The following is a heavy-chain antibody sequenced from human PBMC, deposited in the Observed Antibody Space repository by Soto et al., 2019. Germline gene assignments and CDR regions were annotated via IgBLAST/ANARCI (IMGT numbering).Heavy chain of an antibody. D-gene: IGHD3-10*01. CDR2: IYYSGST. V-gene: IGHV4-30-4*01. J-gene: IGHJ4*02. CDR1: GGSISSGDYY. CDR3: ARGSYYGSGYFFDY. Sequence: QVQLQESGPGLVKPSQTLSLTCTVSGGSISSGDYYWSWIRQPPGKGLEWIGYIYYSGSTYYNPSLKKRVTISVDTSNNQFSLRLSAVTAADTAVYDGARGSYYGSGYFFDYWGQGTLVTVSS.